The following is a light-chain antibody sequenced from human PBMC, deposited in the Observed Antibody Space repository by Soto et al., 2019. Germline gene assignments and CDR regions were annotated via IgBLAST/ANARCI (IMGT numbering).Light chain of an antibody. Sequence: QSVLTQPPSVSAAPGQKVTISCSGSSSNVGSNYVSWYQQLPGTAPKLLIYTNNQRPSGVPDRFSGSKSGTSASLAISGLQSEDEAVYYCASWDGSLNGWLFGGGTKLTVL. CDR3: ASWDGSLNGWL. V-gene: IGLV1-44*01. CDR2: TNN. CDR1: SSNVGSNY. J-gene: IGLJ3*02.